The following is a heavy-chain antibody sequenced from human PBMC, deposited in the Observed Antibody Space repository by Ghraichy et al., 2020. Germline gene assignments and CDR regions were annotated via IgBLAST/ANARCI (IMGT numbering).Heavy chain of an antibody. J-gene: IGHJ3*02. Sequence: SESLSLTCAVYGGSFSGYYWSWIRQPPGKGLEWIGEINHSGSTNYNPSLKSRVTISVDTSKNQFSLVLSSVTATDTAVYYCARHRSATSYGAFDMYGQGTMVTVSS. V-gene: IGHV4-34*01. CDR2: INHSGST. CDR1: GGSFSGYY. D-gene: IGHD2-15*01. CDR3: ARHRSATSYGAFDM.